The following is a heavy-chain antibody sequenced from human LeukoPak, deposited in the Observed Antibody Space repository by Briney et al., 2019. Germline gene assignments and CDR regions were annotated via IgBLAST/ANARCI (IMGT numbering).Heavy chain of an antibody. Sequence: SETLSLACTVSGGSISSYYWSWIRQPPGKGLEWIGYIYYSGSTNYNPSLKSRVTMSVDTSKNQFSLKLSSVTAADTAVYYCARPGGGHDSSGFDYWGQGTPVTVSS. CDR2: IYYSGST. CDR3: ARPGGGHDSSGFDY. V-gene: IGHV4-59*12. CDR1: GGSISSYY. J-gene: IGHJ4*02. D-gene: IGHD3-22*01.